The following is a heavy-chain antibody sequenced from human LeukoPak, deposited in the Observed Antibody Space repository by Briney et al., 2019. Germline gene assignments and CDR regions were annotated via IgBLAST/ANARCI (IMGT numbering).Heavy chain of an antibody. D-gene: IGHD5-18*01. V-gene: IGHV4-59*01. J-gene: IGHJ4*02. CDR2: IYYSGST. CDR3: ARLNRGYSYGYVSPYFDY. CDR1: GGSISSYY. Sequence: SETLSLTCTVSGGSISSYYWRWLRQPPGKGLEGVGYIYYSGSTNYNPSLKSRVTISVDTSKNQFSLKLSSVTAADTAVYYCARLNRGYSYGYVSPYFDYWGQGTLVTVSS.